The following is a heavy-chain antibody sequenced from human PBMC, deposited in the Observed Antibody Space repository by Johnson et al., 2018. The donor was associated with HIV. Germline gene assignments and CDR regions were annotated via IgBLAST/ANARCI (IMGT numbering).Heavy chain of an antibody. Sequence: VQLVESGGGVVQPGRSLRLCWAAAGFTFSSYAMHWVRQAPGKGPEWLSVISYDENNKYYADSVKGRFTISRDNSQNTLYLQMNTLRAEDTAVYYCVRDRGYYDRVDVFDIWGQGTMVTVSS. CDR2: ISYDENNK. V-gene: IGHV3-30*04. D-gene: IGHD3-10*02. CDR3: VRDRGYYDRVDVFDI. J-gene: IGHJ3*02. CDR1: GFTFSSYA.